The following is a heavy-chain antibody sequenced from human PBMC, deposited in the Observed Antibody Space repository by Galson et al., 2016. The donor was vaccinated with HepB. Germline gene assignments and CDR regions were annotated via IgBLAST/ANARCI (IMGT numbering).Heavy chain of an antibody. CDR2: IYYSGST. CDR1: GGSISSGGYF. J-gene: IGHJ5*02. CDR3: ARVLGWFDP. V-gene: IGHV4-31*03. Sequence: TLSLTCTVSGGSISSGGYFWSWIRQHPGKGLEWIGYIYYSGSTHYNPSLKSRVSISADTSKNQFSLNLSSVTAADTAMYYCARVLGWFDPWGQGTLVTVSS.